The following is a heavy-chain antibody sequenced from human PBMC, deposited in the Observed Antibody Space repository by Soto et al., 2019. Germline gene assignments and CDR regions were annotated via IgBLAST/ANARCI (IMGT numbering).Heavy chain of an antibody. V-gene: IGHV1-18*01. D-gene: IGHD2-15*01. Sequence: ASVKVSCKASCYTFTSYGISWVRQAPGQGLEWMGWISAYNGNTNYAQKLQGRVTMTTDTSTSTAYMELRSLRSGDTATYYCARMFHCSGGTCPFDYWGQGALVTVSS. CDR3: ARMFHCSGGTCPFDY. CDR1: CYTFTSYG. CDR2: ISAYNGNT. J-gene: IGHJ4*02.